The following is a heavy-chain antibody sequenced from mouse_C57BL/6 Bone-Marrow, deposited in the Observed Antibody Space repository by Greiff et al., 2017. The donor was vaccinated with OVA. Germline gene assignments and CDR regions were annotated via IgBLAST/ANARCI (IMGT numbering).Heavy chain of an antibody. CDR2: IWSGGST. Sequence: QVQLKESGPGLVQPSQSLSITCTVSGFSLTSYGVHWVRQSPGRGLEWLGVIWSGGSTDYNAAFISRLSISKDNSKSQVFFKMNSLQADDTAIYYCARISPFPYWGQGTLVTVSA. CDR1: GFSLTSYG. J-gene: IGHJ3*01. V-gene: IGHV2-2*01. CDR3: ARISPFPY.